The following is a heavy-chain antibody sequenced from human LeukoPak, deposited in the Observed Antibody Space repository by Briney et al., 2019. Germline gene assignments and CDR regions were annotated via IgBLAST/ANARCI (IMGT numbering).Heavy chain of an antibody. CDR2: VSYSGTT. J-gene: IGHJ4*02. CDR3: ARHPSADPAYFFDY. D-gene: IGHD3-9*01. Sequence: SETLSLTCTVSGGSFNRYYWSWIRQPPGKGLEWIGFVSYSGTTDYNPSLKSRVTISKDTSKSQLPLKLTSVTAADTAVYYCARHPSADPAYFFDYWGQGTLVTVSS. CDR1: GGSFNRYY. V-gene: IGHV4-59*08.